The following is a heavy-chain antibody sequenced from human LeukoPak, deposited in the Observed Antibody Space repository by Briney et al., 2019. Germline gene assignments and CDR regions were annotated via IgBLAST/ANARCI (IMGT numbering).Heavy chain of an antibody. V-gene: IGHV3-30*01. CDR3: ARGSATTLYYYYYMDV. CDR2: SSSDGNNE. J-gene: IGHJ6*03. Sequence: PGGSLRLSCAASGFSFSNNPMHWVRQATGRGLEWVAVSSSDGNNEYYANSVKGRFTISRDNSKNTSYLQMDSLRPEDTAVYYCARGSATTLYYYYYMDVWGKGTTVTVSS. D-gene: IGHD1-26*01. CDR1: GFSFSNNP.